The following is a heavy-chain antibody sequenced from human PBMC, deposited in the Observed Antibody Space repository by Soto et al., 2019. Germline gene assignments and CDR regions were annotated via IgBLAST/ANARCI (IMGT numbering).Heavy chain of an antibody. V-gene: IGHV4-30-2*01. CDR3: ARDPGR. CDR2: IYHSGST. Sequence: QLQLQESGSGLVKPSQTLSLTCAVSGGSISIGGYSWSWIRQPPGKGLEWIGYIYHSGSTYYNPSLKSRVTISVYRSKNQFSLKLSSVTAADTAVYYCARDPGRWGQGPLVTVSS. CDR1: GGSISIGGYS. J-gene: IGHJ4*02.